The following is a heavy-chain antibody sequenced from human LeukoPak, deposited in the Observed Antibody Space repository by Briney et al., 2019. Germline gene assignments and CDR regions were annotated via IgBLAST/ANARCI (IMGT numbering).Heavy chain of an antibody. J-gene: IGHJ3*02. CDR2: IYYSGST. CDR3: ARVFGYSSGWYRGNAFDI. CDR1: GGSISNYY. V-gene: IGHV4-59*01. D-gene: IGHD6-19*01. Sequence: SETLSLTCTVFGGSISNYYWTWIRQPPGRGLGWIGYIYYSGSTNYNPSLKSRVTISVDTSKNQFSLKLSSVTAADTAVYYCARVFGYSSGWYRGNAFDIWGQGTMVTVSS.